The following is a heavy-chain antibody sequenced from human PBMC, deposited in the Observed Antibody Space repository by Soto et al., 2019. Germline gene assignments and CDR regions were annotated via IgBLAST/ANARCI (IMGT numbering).Heavy chain of an antibody. D-gene: IGHD3-3*01. J-gene: IGHJ4*02. CDR3: ATPNDYDFWSGYWGYFDY. Sequence: PGGSLRLSCAASGFTFSSYAMSWVRQAPGKGLEWVSAISGSGGSTYYADSVKGRFTISRDNSKNTLYLQMNSLRAEDTAVYYCATPNDYDFWSGYWGYFDYWGQGTLVTVSS. CDR1: GFTFSSYA. V-gene: IGHV3-23*01. CDR2: ISGSGGST.